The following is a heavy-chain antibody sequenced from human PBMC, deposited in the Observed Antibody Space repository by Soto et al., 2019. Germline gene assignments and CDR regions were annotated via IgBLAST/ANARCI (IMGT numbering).Heavy chain of an antibody. CDR1: GFTFSTYW. Sequence: EVQLVESGGGLVQPGGSLRLSCAASGFTFSTYWMTWVRRPPGKGLEWVANLDQDGSERYYVDSVRGRFTISRDNAKNSLYLQMNSLRAEDTAVYYCVCGRIFFVYWGQGTLVTVSP. CDR3: VCGRIFFVY. J-gene: IGHJ4*02. D-gene: IGHD1-26*01. CDR2: LDQDGSER. V-gene: IGHV3-7*01.